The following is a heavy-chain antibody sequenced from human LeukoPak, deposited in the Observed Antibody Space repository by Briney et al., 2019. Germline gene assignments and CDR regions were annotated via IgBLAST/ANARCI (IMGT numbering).Heavy chain of an antibody. CDR1: GYTFTSYD. V-gene: IGHV1-69*13. CDR3: ARGLSRYYDSSGYYGPPDY. Sequence: SVKVSCKASGYTFTSYDINWVRQATGQGLEWMGGIIPIFGTANYAQKFQGRVTITADESTSTAYMELSSLRSEDTAVYYCARGLSRYYDSSGYYGPPDYWGQGTLVTVSS. J-gene: IGHJ4*02. D-gene: IGHD3-22*01. CDR2: IIPIFGTA.